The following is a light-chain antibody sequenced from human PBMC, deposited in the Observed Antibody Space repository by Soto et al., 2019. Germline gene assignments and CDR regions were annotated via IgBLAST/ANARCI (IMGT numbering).Light chain of an antibody. CDR2: DTS. V-gene: IGKV3-15*01. Sequence: EIVVTQSPATLSVSPGERVTLSCRASQSVSSSLAWYQQRPGQAPRLLIYDTSTRAPGIAARFSGSGSGTEFTLTISSLQSEDVAVYYCHQYVHWPPWTFGQGTTVEIK. CDR3: HQYVHWPPWT. J-gene: IGKJ1*01. CDR1: QSVSSS.